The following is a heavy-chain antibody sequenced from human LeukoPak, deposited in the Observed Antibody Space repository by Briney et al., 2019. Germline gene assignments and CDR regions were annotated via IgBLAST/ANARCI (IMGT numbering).Heavy chain of an antibody. CDR2: ISGSGGST. Sequence: GGSLRLSCAASGFTFSSYAMSWVRQAPGKGLEWVSAISGSGGSTYYADSVKGRFTISRDNSKNTLYLQMNSLRAEDTAVYYCAKHPTYYYDSSGLRWGQGTLVTVSS. V-gene: IGHV3-23*01. J-gene: IGHJ4*02. CDR1: GFTFSSYA. CDR3: AKHPTYYYDSSGLR. D-gene: IGHD3-22*01.